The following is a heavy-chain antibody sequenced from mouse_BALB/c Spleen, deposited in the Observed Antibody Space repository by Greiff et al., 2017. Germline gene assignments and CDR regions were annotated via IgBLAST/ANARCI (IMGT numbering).Heavy chain of an antibody. CDR2: FYPGSGSI. CDR3: ARHEEDNYRFAY. D-gene: IGHD1-3*01. V-gene: IGHV1-62-2*01. CDR1: GYTFTEYI. Sequence: VQRVESGAELVKPGASVKLSCKASGYTFTEYIIHWVKQRSGQGLEWIGWFYPGSGSIKYNEKFKDKATLTADKSSSTVYMELSRLTSEDSAVYFCARHEEDNYRFAYWGQGTLVTVSA. J-gene: IGHJ3*01.